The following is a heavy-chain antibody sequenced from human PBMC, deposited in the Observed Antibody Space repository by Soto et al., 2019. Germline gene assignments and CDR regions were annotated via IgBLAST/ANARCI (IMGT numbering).Heavy chain of an antibody. CDR3: ANDSSRGWYSSGMAV. CDR1: GFTFSSYA. Sequence: GGSLRLSCAASGFTFSSYAMSWVRQAPGKGLEWVSAISGSGGSTYYADSVKGRFTISRDNSKNTLYLQMNSLRAEDTAVYYCANDSSRGWYSSGMAVWCQGTTVTVSS. J-gene: IGHJ6*02. V-gene: IGHV3-23*01. D-gene: IGHD6-19*01. CDR2: ISGSGGST.